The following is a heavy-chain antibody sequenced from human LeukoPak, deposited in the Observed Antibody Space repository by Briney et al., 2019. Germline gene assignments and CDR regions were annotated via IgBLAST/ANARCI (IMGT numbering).Heavy chain of an antibody. J-gene: IGHJ6*03. V-gene: IGHV3-7*01. CDR2: IKQDESEK. D-gene: IGHD1-7*01. CDR3: ARLNWNYESYMDV. CDR1: GFTVTSNY. Sequence: GGSLRLSCAASGFTVTSNYMSWVRQAPGKGLEWVANIKQDESEKYYVDSVKGRFTISRDNAKNSLYLQMNSLRAEDTAVYYCARLNWNYESYMDVWGKGTTVTVSS.